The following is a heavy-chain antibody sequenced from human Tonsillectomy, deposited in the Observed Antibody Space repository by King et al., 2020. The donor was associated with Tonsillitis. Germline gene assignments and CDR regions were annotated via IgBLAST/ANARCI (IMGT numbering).Heavy chain of an antibody. V-gene: IGHV5-10-1*03. CDR3: ARGPNTAMIDY. D-gene: IGHD5-18*01. J-gene: IGHJ4*02. CDR2: MDPRDSYT. Sequence: QLVQSGAEVKKPGESLRISCQDSGNRFTSYWISWVRQMPGKGLEWMGRMDPRDSYTNYSPSFPGQVTISADKSISTAYLQWSSLKASDSAMYYCARGPNTAMIDYWGQGTLVTVSS. CDR1: GNRFTSYW.